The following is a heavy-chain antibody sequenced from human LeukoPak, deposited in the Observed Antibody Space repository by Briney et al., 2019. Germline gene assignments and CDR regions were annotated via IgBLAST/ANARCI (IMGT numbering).Heavy chain of an antibody. CDR2: IYYSGST. CDR1: GGPISSGGYY. J-gene: IGHJ5*02. V-gene: IGHV4-31*03. Sequence: PSETLSLTCTVSGGPISSGGYYWSWIRQHPGKGLEWIGYIYYSGSTSYNPSLKSRVSISFDTSKNQFFLKLSSVTAADTAVYYCAREMDYYDSGGYYLQWFDPWGQGTLVTVSS. CDR3: AREMDYYDSGGYYLQWFDP. D-gene: IGHD3-22*01.